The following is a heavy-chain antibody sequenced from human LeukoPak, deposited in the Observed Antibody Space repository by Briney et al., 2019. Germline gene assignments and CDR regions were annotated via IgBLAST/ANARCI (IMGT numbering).Heavy chain of an antibody. CDR2: ISGSGGST. D-gene: IGHD3-22*01. J-gene: IGHJ3*02. Sequence: RGSLRLSCAASGFTFSSYAMSWVRQAPGKGLEWVSAISGSGGSTYYADSVKGRFTISRDNSKNTLYLQMNSLRAEDTAVYYCAKLTLYYYYDSSGYYSGNDAFDIWGQGTMVTVSS. V-gene: IGHV3-23*01. CDR3: AKLTLYYYYDSSGYYSGNDAFDI. CDR1: GFTFSSYA.